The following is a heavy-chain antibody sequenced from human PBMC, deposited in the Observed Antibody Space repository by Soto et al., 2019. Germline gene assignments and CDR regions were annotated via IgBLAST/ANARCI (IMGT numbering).Heavy chain of an antibody. CDR2: IYPGDSDT. CDR1: GYSFTSYW. CDR3: ASIKGGSWYYFDY. J-gene: IGHJ4*02. Sequence: GESLKISCKGSGYSFTSYWIGWVRQMPGKGLEWMGIIYPGDSDTRYSPSFQGQVTTSAGKSISTAYLQWSSLKASDTAMYYCASIKGGSWYYFDYWGQGTLVTVSS. D-gene: IGHD6-13*01. V-gene: IGHV5-51*01.